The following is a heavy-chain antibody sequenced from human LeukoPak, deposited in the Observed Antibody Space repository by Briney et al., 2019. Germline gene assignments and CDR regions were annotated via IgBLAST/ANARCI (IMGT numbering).Heavy chain of an antibody. Sequence: GEALKISCKGSGYSFTSYWIGWVRQMPGKGLEWIGIIYPGDSDTRYSTSFQGQVTFSADKSISTAYLQWSSLKASDTAMDYCVKAGYSSNWFPDAFDIWGQGTMVTVSS. J-gene: IGHJ3*02. D-gene: IGHD6-13*01. V-gene: IGHV5-51*01. CDR1: GYSFTSYW. CDR2: IYPGDSDT. CDR3: VKAGYSSNWFPDAFDI.